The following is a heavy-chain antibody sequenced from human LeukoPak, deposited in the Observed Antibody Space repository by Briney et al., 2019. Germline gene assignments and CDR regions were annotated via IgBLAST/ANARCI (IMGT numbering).Heavy chain of an antibody. CDR2: ISWNSGSI. V-gene: IGHV3-9*01. J-gene: IGHJ4*02. Sequence: GRSLRLSCAASGFTFDDYAMHWVRRAPGKGLEWVSGISWNSGSIGYTDSVKGRFTISRDNAKNSLYLQMNSLRAEDTALYYCAKGENYDILTARLDYWGQGTLVTVSS. D-gene: IGHD3-9*01. CDR3: AKGENYDILTARLDY. CDR1: GFTFDDYA.